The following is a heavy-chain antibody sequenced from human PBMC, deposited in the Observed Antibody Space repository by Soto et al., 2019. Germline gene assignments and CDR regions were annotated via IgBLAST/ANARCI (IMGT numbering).Heavy chain of an antibody. J-gene: IGHJ4*02. D-gene: IGHD4-17*01. CDR2: ISSSSSTK. CDR3: AKPDYGDYDGLGPYDY. V-gene: IGHV3-48*01. CDR1: GFTFSTYS. Sequence: PGGSLRLSCAASGFTFSTYSMSWVRQAPGKGLEWVSYISSSSSTKYYADSVKGRFTISRDNAKNTLYLQMNSLRAEDTAVYYCAKPDYGDYDGLGPYDYWGQGTLVTVSS.